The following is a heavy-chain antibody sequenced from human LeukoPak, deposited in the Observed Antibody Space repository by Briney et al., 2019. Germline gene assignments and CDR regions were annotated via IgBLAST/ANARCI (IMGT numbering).Heavy chain of an antibody. CDR3: VRDRGYCSGGTCYALWDY. Sequence: GGSLRLSCAASGFIFSNYWMTWVRQAPGKGLEWVAHIKEDGGEKHYVDPVKGRFTISRDNAKNSLYLQMNSLRAEDTAMYYCVRDRGYCSGGTCYALWDYWGQGTLVTVSS. V-gene: IGHV3-7*01. J-gene: IGHJ4*02. D-gene: IGHD2-15*01. CDR1: GFIFSNYW. CDR2: IKEDGGEK.